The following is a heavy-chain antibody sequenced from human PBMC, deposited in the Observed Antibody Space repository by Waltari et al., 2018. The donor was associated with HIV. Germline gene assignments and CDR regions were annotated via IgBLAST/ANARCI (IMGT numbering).Heavy chain of an antibody. J-gene: IGHJ3*01. CDR3: GQAWGRAYGDAFDV. V-gene: IGHV2-5*02. CDR2: IYWDDDK. Sequence: QITLKESGPTLVKPTQTLTLTCTFSGFSVSSDGAGVGWIRQPPGQALEWLALIYWDDDKRYSPSLKNRLTITKYTSKKQVVLTMTNMNPVDTATYYCGQAWGRAYGDAFDVWGQGTLVTVSS. D-gene: IGHD3-16*01. CDR1: GFSVSSDGAG.